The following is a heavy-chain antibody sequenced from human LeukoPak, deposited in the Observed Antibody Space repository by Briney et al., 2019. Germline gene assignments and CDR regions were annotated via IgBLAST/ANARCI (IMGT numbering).Heavy chain of an antibody. V-gene: IGHV3-30*02. Sequence: GGSLRLSCAASGFTFSSYGMHWVRQAPGKGLEWVAFIRYDGSNKYYADSVKGRFTISRDNAKNSLYLQMNSLRAEDTAVYYCARDMGRGSSGYYHWGQGTLVTVSS. D-gene: IGHD3-22*01. CDR2: IRYDGSNK. J-gene: IGHJ5*02. CDR3: ARDMGRGSSGYYH. CDR1: GFTFSSYG.